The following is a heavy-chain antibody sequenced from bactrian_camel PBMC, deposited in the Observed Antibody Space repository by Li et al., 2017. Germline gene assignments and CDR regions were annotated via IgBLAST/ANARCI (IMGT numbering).Heavy chain of an antibody. D-gene: IGHD3*01. Sequence: VQLVESGGGSVQAGGSLRLSCTASGSIVGANSVAWFRQVPGKAREWVASIYDTGSGSRDTVYADSVKGRFTISKDNAKNTLYLQMDNLQPEDTAVYYCAAAKGLPGLLRGGYLSARSYNYWGRGTQVTVS. CDR2: IYDTGSGSRDT. CDR3: AAAKGLPGLLRGGYLSARSYNY. CDR1: GSIVGANS. V-gene: IGHV3S54*01. J-gene: IGHJ4*01.